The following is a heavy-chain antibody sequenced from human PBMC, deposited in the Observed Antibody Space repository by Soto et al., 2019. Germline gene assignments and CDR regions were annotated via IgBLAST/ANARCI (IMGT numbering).Heavy chain of an antibody. J-gene: IGHJ6*02. V-gene: IGHV1-69*12. CDR3: ARHDCISSSCYYYYYYGMDV. CDR2: IIPIFGTA. Sequence: QVQLVQSGAEVKKPGSSVKVSCKASGGTFSSYAISWVRQAPGQGLEWMGVIIPIFGTANYAQKFQGRVTITADESTSTAYMELSSLRSEDTAVYYCARHDCISSSCYYYYYYGMDVWGQGTPVTVSS. CDR1: GGTFSSYA. D-gene: IGHD2-2*01.